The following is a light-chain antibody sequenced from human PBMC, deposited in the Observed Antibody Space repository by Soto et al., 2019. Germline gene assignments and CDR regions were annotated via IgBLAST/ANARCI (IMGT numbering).Light chain of an antibody. CDR1: QRVSRN. J-gene: IGKJ1*01. CDR2: GGS. Sequence: EIVMTQSPDILSVSPGEGGTLSCRASQRVSRNVAWYQQKPGQAPRLLIYGGSTRVTGIPARFSGSGSGTEFTLTISSLQSEDLAVSYCQQYNNWPPVRTFGQGTKVEIK. V-gene: IGKV3-15*01. CDR3: QQYNNWPPVRT.